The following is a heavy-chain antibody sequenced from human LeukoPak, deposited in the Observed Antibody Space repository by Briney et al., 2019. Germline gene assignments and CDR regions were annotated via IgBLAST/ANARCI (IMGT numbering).Heavy chain of an antibody. CDR3: ASSGILDY. CDR2: IKEDGSEK. D-gene: IGHD3-10*01. V-gene: IGHV3-7*01. CDR1: GFTFSSYW. Sequence: GGSLRLSCAASGFTFSSYWMSWVRQAPGKGLEWVANIKEDGSEKYYVDSVKGRLIISRDNAKNPLYLQMNSLRAEDTAVYYCASSGILDYWGQGTLVTVSS. J-gene: IGHJ4*02.